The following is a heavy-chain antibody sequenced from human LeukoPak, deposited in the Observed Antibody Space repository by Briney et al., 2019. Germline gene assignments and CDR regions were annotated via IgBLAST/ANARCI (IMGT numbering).Heavy chain of an antibody. CDR3: AREWQGGIAAAGTRIEGDY. CDR2: IKHDGSEK. V-gene: IGHV3-7*01. CDR1: GFSVSGYW. D-gene: IGHD6-13*01. Sequence: PGGSLRLSCAVSGFSVSGYWMTWVRQAPGKGLEWVANIKHDGSEKNYVDSVKGRFTISRDNAENSLFLQMNSLRVEDTAVYYGAREWQGGIAAAGTRIEGDYWGQGTLVAVSS. J-gene: IGHJ4*02.